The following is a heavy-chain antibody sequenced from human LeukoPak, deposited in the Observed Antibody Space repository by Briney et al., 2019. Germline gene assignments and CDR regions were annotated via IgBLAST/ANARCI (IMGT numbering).Heavy chain of an antibody. D-gene: IGHD2-21*01. CDR2: VSASGTT. Sequence: SETLSLTCSVSGVYVGSHFWSWVRQLAGPALEWIGRVSASGTTSSNPSLNSRVTMSLDTSKNQFSRKFTSVTAADTAVYFCARAYCGGECTAGGAFDIWGQGTMVTVSS. CDR3: ARAYCGGECTAGGAFDI. CDR1: GVYVGSHF. V-gene: IGHV4-4*07. J-gene: IGHJ3*02.